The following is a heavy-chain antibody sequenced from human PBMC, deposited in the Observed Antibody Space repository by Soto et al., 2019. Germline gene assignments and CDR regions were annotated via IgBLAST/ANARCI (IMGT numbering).Heavy chain of an antibody. CDR2: IIPIFGTA. D-gene: IGHD3-10*01. V-gene: IGHV1-69*06. Sequence: SVKVSCKASGGTFSSYAISWVRQAPGQGLEWMGGIIPIFGTANYAQKFQGRVTITADKSTSTAYMELSSLRSEDTAVYYCARGDYYGSVTNSYYGMDVWGQGTTVTVPS. J-gene: IGHJ6*02. CDR1: GGTFSSYA. CDR3: ARGDYYGSVTNSYYGMDV.